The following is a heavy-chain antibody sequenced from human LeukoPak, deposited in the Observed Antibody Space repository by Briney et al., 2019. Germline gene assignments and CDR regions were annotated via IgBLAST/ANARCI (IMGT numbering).Heavy chain of an antibody. J-gene: IGHJ6*02. CDR3: ARGPRTGYLDWLLSQSYYYGMDV. V-gene: IGHV1-8*01. Sequence: ASVKVSCKASGYTFTSYDINWVRQATGQGLEWMGWMNPNSGNTGYAQKFQGRVTMTRNTSISTAYMELSSLRSEDTAVYYCARGPRTGYLDWLLSQSYYYGMDVWGQGTTVTVSS. D-gene: IGHD3-9*01. CDR2: MNPNSGNT. CDR1: GYTFTSYD.